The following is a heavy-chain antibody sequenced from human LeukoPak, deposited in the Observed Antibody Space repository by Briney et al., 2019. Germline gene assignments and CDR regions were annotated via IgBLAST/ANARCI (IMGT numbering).Heavy chain of an antibody. D-gene: IGHD3-10*02. V-gene: IGHV4-34*01. CDR1: GGSFSGYY. Sequence: PSETLSLTCAVYGGSFSGYYWSWIRQPPGKGLEWIGEINHSGSTNYNPSLKSRVTISVDTSKNQFSLKLSPVTAADTAVYYCARANYVYWGQGTLVTVSS. J-gene: IGHJ4*02. CDR3: ARANYVY. CDR2: INHSGST.